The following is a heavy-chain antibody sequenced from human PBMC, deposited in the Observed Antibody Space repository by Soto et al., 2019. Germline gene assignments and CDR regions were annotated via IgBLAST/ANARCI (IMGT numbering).Heavy chain of an antibody. CDR2: ISFDGTTK. J-gene: IGHJ4*02. D-gene: IGHD3-10*01. CDR3: ARHRDGGTYTYIDH. V-gene: IGHV3-30-3*01. Sequence: GGSLRLSCAAPGFTFTAFGLHWVRQAPGKGLAWVGLISFDGTTKYFADSVRGRFTISRDNSKNMLFLQLNSLRVEDTAVYYCARHRDGGTYTYIDHWGPGTLVTVSS. CDR1: GFTFTAFG.